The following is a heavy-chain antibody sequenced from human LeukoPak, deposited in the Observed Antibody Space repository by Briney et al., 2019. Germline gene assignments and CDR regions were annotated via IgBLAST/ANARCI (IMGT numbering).Heavy chain of an antibody. V-gene: IGHV1-24*01. Sequence: ASVKVSCKVSGYTLTELSMHWVRQAPGKGLEWMGGFDPEDGETIYAQKFQGRVTMTEDTSTDTAYMELSSLRSEDTAVYYCATARYCSSTSCYAGWFDPWGQGTLVTVSS. CDR1: GYTLTELS. D-gene: IGHD2-2*01. CDR3: ATARYCSSTSCYAGWFDP. J-gene: IGHJ5*02. CDR2: FDPEDGET.